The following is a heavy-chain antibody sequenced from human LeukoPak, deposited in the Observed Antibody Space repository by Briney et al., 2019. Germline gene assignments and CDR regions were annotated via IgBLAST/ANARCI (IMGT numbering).Heavy chain of an antibody. CDR3: AKVGVMGYGSGSYAY. CDR1: GFTFSNFG. D-gene: IGHD3-10*01. Sequence: GGSLRLSCTASGFTFSNFGMSWVRQAPGKGLEWVSAISGSGGSTYYADSVKGRFTISRDNSKNTLCLQMNSLRAEDTAVYYCAKVGVMGYGSGSYAYWGQGTLVTVSS. J-gene: IGHJ4*02. V-gene: IGHV3-23*01. CDR2: ISGSGGST.